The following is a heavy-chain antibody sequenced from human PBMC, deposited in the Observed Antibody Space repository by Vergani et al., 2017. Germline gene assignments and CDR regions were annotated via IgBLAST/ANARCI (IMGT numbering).Heavy chain of an antibody. CDR2: IYPGDSDT. V-gene: IGHV5-51*01. D-gene: IGHD5-12*01. CDR3: AGKDSGYDYGDSQEYYFDY. J-gene: IGHJ4*02. Sequence: EVQLVQSGAAVKKPGESLKISCKGSGYSFTSYWIGWVRQMPGKGLEWMGIIYPGDSDTRYSPSFQGQVTISADKSISTAYLQWSSLKASDTAMYYCAGKDSGYDYGDSQEYYFDYWGQGTLVTVSS. CDR1: GYSFTSYW.